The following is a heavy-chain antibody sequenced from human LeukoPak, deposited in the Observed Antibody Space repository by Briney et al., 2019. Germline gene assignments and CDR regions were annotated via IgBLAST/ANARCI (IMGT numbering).Heavy chain of an antibody. CDR1: GFTFSSYG. V-gene: IGHV3-33*01. Sequence: GGSLRLSCAASGFTFSSYGMHWVRQAPGKGLEWVAVIWYDGSNKYYADSVKGRFTISRDNSKNTLYLQMNSLRAEDTAVYYCARDAPGDYPLGWSQGTLVTVSS. CDR3: ARDAPGDYPLG. D-gene: IGHD4-17*01. CDR2: IWYDGSNK. J-gene: IGHJ4*02.